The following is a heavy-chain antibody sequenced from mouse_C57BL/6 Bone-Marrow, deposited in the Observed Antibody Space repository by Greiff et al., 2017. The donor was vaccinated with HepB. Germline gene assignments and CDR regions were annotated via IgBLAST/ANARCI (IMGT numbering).Heavy chain of an antibody. V-gene: IGHV1-9*01. CDR2: ILPGSGST. J-gene: IGHJ3*01. CDR3: ARIYDGYPWFAY. Sequence: QVQLQQSGAELMKPGASVKLSCKATGYTFTGYWIEWVKQRLGHGLEWIGEILPGSGSTNYNEKFKGKATFTADTSSNTAYMQLSSLTTEDSAIYYCARIYDGYPWFAYWGQGTLVTVSA. CDR1: GYTFTGYW. D-gene: IGHD2-3*01.